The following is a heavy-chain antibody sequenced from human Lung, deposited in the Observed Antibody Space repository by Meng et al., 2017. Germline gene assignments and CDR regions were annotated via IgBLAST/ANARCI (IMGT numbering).Heavy chain of an antibody. J-gene: IGHJ4*02. V-gene: IGHV1-2*06. D-gene: IGHD6-25*01. CDR3: ARDEDISAAGKLFGDY. Sequence: AGAEGKKPWAPLKVSCKSSDYNFPDYYMHWVRRAPGQGLEWMGRINPKSGDTHYAQKFQARVTMTGDTSISTAYMELSGLRSDDTAMYYCARDEDISAAGKLFGDYWGQGTLVTVSS. CDR2: INPKSGDT. CDR1: DYNFPDYY.